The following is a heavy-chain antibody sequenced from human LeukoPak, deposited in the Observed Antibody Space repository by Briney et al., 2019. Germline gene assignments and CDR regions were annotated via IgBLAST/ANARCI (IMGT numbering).Heavy chain of an antibody. V-gene: IGHV3-7*01. CDR1: GFTFSSYW. D-gene: IGHD6-19*01. Sequence: DPGGSLRLSCAASGFTFSSYWMSWVRQAPGKGLEWVANIKQDGSEKYYVDSVKGRFTISRDDAKNSLYLQMNSLKAEDTAVYYCAKDPFKQMAVAGPDFDYWGQGTLVTVSS. J-gene: IGHJ4*02. CDR3: AKDPFKQMAVAGPDFDY. CDR2: IKQDGSEK.